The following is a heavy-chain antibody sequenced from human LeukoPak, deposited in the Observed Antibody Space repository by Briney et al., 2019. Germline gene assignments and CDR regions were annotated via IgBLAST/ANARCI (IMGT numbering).Heavy chain of an antibody. J-gene: IGHJ4*02. CDR2: IYHSGST. CDR1: GYSISSGYY. V-gene: IGHV4-38-2*02. D-gene: IGHD3/OR15-3a*01. Sequence: ASETLSLTCTVSGYSISSGYYWGWIRQPPGKGLEWIGSIYHSGSTYYNASLKSQVSISIDTSKNQFSLKLTSVTAADTAVYYCARQTGSGLFILPGGQGTLVTVSS. CDR3: ARQTGSGLFILP.